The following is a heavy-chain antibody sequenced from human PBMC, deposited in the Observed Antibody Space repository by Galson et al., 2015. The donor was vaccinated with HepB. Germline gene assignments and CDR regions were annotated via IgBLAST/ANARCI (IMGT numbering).Heavy chain of an antibody. J-gene: IGHJ6*02. V-gene: IGHV3-21*01. Sequence: SLRLSCAASGFTFSSYSMNWVRQAPGKGLEWVSSISSSSSYIYYADSVKGRFTISRDNAKNSLYLQMNSLRAEDTAVYYCARDPGGGGEQTFYYDFWSGYWYYGMDVWGQGTTVTVSS. CDR3: ARDPGGGGEQTFYYDFWSGYWYYGMDV. D-gene: IGHD3-3*01. CDR1: GFTFSSYS. CDR2: ISSSSSYI.